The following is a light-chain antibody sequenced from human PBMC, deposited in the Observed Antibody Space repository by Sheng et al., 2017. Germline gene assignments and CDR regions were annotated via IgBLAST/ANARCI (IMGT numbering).Light chain of an antibody. V-gene: IGKV1-39*01. CDR2: VAS. J-gene: IGKJ2*01. CDR1: QSISISSY. Sequence: DIQMTQSPSSLSASVGDRVTITCRASQSISISSYLNWYQQKPGKAPKLLIYVASSLQSGVPSRFSGSGSGTDFTLTISSLQPEDFATYYCQQSYSTPYTFGQGTKLEIK. CDR3: QQSYSTPYT.